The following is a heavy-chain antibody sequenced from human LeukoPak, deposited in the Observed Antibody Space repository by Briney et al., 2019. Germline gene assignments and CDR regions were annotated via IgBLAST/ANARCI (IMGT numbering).Heavy chain of an antibody. CDR3: AANYGGNSEVDY. D-gene: IGHD4-23*01. CDR2: INHSGST. CDR1: GGSFSGCY. J-gene: IGHJ4*02. Sequence: PSETLSLTCAVYGGSFSGCYWSWIRQPPGKGLEWIGEINHSGSTNYNPSLKSRVTISVDTSKNQFSLKLSSVTAADTAVYYCAANYGGNSEVDYWGQGTLVTVSS. V-gene: IGHV4-34*01.